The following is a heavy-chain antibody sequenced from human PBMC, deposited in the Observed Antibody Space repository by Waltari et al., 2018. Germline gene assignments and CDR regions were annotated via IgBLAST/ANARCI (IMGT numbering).Heavy chain of an antibody. D-gene: IGHD4-17*01. CDR1: GFTFNNYG. Sequence: QVQLVESGGGVVQTGGSLRLSCAASGFTFNNYGMHWPRQAPGKGLEWVTYIRYDGNNEYYADSVKGRFTISRDNSKDTLYLQMNSLRAEDTAVYYCAKDPYGNYEYYYSYMDVWGRGTTVTVSS. V-gene: IGHV3-30*02. CDR3: AKDPYGNYEYYYSYMDV. CDR2: IRYDGNNE. J-gene: IGHJ6*03.